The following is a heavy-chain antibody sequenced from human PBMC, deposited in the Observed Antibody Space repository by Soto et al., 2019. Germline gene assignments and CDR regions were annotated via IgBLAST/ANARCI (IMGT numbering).Heavy chain of an antibody. D-gene: IGHD6-6*01. V-gene: IGHV1-18*01. J-gene: IGHJ6*02. CDR3: ARDRPRIAAPGMDV. Sequence: ASVKVSCKASGYTFTSYGISWVRQAPGQGLEWMGWISAYNGNTNYAQKLQGRVTMATDTSTSTAYMELRSLRSDDTAVYYCARDRPRIAAPGMDVWGQGTTVTVSS. CDR1: GYTFTSYG. CDR2: ISAYNGNT.